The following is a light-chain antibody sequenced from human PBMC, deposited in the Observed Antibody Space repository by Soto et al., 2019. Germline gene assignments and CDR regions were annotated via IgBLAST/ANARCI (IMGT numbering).Light chain of an antibody. J-gene: IGKJ1*01. CDR2: GAS. CDR1: QRVSNNF. CDR3: QQYATSPPRT. V-gene: IGKV3-20*01. Sequence: EIVLTQSLGTLSLSLGERATLSCRASQRVSNNFLAWYQQKPGQAPRLLIYGASSRATGIPDRFSGSGSGTDFTLTISRLETADFGVYYCQQYATSPPRTFGQGTKVDIK.